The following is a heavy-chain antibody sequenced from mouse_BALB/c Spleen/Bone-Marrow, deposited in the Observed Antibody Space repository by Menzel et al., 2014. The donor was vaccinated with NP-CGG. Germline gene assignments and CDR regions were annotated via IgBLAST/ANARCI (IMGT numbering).Heavy chain of an antibody. J-gene: IGHJ3*01. CDR1: GFIFSSYA. D-gene: IGHD1-1*01. CDR3: ARPHYYGSSWFAY. Sequence: DVKLVESGGGLVKPGGSLKLSCAASGFIFSSYAMSWVRQTPEKRLEWVATISSGGSYTYYPDSVKGRFAISRDNAKNTLYLQMSSLRSEDTAMYYCARPHYYGSSWFAYWGQGTLVTVSA. CDR2: ISSGGSYT. V-gene: IGHV5-9-3*01.